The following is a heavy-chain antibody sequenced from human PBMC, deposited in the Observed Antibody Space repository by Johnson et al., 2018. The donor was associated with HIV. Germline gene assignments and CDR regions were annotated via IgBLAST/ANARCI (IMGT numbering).Heavy chain of an antibody. Sequence: QVQLVESGGGVVQPGRSLRLSCAASGFSFSTYAMHWVRQAPGKGLEWVAVMSYDGSNKYYADSVKGRFTISRDNSKNTLYLQMNSLRAEDTAVYYCAGVGCLRGNCFVCSRSTDAFDFWGQGTMVTVSS. J-gene: IGHJ3*01. CDR2: MSYDGSNK. CDR3: AGVGCLRGNCFVCSRSTDAFDF. D-gene: IGHD2-21*01. V-gene: IGHV3-30*04. CDR1: GFSFSTYA.